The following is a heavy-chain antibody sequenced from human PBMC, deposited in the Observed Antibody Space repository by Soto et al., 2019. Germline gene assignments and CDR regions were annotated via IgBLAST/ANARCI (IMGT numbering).Heavy chain of an antibody. D-gene: IGHD3-10*01. CDR1: GGSISSGGYY. V-gene: IGHV4-31*03. J-gene: IGHJ3*02. Sequence: SETLSLTCTVSGGSISSGGYYWSWIRQHPGKGLEWIGYIYYSGSTYYNPSLKSRVTISVDTSKNQFSLKLSSVTAADTAVYYCARDGGGEHRKDALDIWGQGTMVTVSS. CDR3: ARDGGGEHRKDALDI. CDR2: IYYSGST.